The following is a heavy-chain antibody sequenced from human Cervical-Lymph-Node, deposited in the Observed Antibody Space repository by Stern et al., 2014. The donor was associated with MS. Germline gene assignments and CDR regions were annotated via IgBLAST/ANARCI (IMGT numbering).Heavy chain of an antibody. CDR2: ISSSSSTI. Sequence: VQLVQSGGGLVQPGGSLRLSCAASGFTFSSYSMNWVRQAPGKGLEWVSYISSSSSTIYYADSVKGRFTISRDNAKNSLYLQMNSLRDEDTAVYYCARDRGGSGSYYSDDYWGQGTLVTVSS. J-gene: IGHJ4*02. CDR1: GFTFSSYS. CDR3: ARDRGGSGSYYSDDY. D-gene: IGHD3-10*01. V-gene: IGHV3-48*02.